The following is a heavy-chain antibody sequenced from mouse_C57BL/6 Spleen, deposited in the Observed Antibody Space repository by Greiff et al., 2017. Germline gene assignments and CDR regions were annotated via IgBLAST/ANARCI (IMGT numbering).Heavy chain of an antibody. J-gene: IGHJ3*01. CDR2: ISYDGSN. V-gene: IGHV3-6*01. CDR3: ARESTVRGSSSWFAY. CDR1: GYSITSGYY. D-gene: IGHD1-1*01. Sequence: EVKLVESGPGLVKPSQSLSLTCSVTGYSITSGYYWNWIRQFPGNKLEWMGYISYDGSNNYNPSLKNRISITRDTSKNQFFLKLNSVATEDTATYYCARESTVRGSSSWFAYWGQGTLVTVSA.